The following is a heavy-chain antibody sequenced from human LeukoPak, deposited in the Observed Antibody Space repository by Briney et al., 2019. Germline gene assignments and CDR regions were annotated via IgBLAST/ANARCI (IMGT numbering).Heavy chain of an antibody. CDR2: IYPGDSDT. D-gene: IGHD2-15*01. CDR3: ARQDCSGGSCYLDAFDI. J-gene: IGHJ3*02. Sequence: GESLKISCKGSGYSFTSYWIGWVRPMPGTGLEWMGIIYPGDSDTRYSPSLQGQVTISADKSISTAYLQWSSLKASDTAMYYCARQDCSGGSCYLDAFDIWGQGTMVTVSS. V-gene: IGHV5-51*01. CDR1: GYSFTSYW.